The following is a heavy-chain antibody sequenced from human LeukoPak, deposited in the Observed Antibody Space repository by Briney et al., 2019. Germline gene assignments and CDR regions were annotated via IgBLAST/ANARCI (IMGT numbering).Heavy chain of an antibody. V-gene: IGHV7-4-1*02. Sequence: ASVKVSCKASGYIFTTFGINWVRQAPGQGLEWMGWINTNTGNPTYAQGFTGRFLFSLDTSVTTAYLQISSLEAEDTAVYYCARDSVTMVRGRNWFDPWGQGTLVTVSS. J-gene: IGHJ5*02. D-gene: IGHD3-10*01. CDR1: GYIFTTFG. CDR2: INTNTGNP. CDR3: ARDSVTMVRGRNWFDP.